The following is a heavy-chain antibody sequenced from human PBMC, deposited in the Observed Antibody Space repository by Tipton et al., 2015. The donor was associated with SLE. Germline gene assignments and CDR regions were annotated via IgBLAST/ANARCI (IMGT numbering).Heavy chain of an antibody. CDR2: INHSGST. V-gene: IGHV4-34*01. Sequence: TLFLTCAVYGGSFSDYYWSWIRLPPGKGLEWIGEINHSGSTNYNPSLKSRVTISVDTSKNQFSLKLNSVTAADTAVYYCARVAYSGYEGFWGQGTLVTVSS. CDR3: ARVAYSGYEGF. J-gene: IGHJ4*02. CDR1: GGSFSDYY. D-gene: IGHD5-12*01.